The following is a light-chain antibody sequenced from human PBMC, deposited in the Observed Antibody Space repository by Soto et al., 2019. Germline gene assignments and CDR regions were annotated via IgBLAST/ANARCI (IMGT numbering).Light chain of an antibody. V-gene: IGKV3-20*01. Sequence: EIVLTQSPCTLSLSPGERATLSCRASQSVSSSYLAWYQQKPGQAPRLLIYGASSRATGIPDRFSGSGSGTNFTLTISSLEPEDFVVYYCQQYGSSQSFGQGTKVEIK. CDR3: QQYGSSQS. CDR1: QSVSSSY. CDR2: GAS. J-gene: IGKJ1*01.